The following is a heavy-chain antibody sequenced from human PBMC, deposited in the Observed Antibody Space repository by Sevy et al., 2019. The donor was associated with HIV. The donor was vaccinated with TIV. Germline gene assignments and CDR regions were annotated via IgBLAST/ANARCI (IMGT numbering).Heavy chain of an antibody. CDR2: MNPNSGNT. J-gene: IGHJ4*02. D-gene: IGHD2-15*01. CDR3: ARGGGYCSGGSCRHDY. V-gene: IGHV1-8*01. Sequence: ASVKVSCKASGYTFTSYDINWVRQATGQGLEWMGWMNPNSGNTGYAQKFQGRVTMTRNTSISTAYMELSSLRSEDTAVYYCARGGGYCSGGSCRHDYWGQGTLVTGSS. CDR1: GYTFTSYD.